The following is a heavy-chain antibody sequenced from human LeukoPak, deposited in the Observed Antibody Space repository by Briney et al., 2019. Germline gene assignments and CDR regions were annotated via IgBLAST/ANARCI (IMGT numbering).Heavy chain of an antibody. V-gene: IGHV3-43*02. J-gene: IGHJ4*02. CDR2: ISGDGGST. D-gene: IGHD3-16*01. Sequence: GGSLRLSCAASGFTFDDYAMHCVRQAPGKGLEWVSLISGDGGSTYYADSVKGRFTVSRDNSKNSLYLQMNSLRTEDTALYYCAKDPRGGSSPIPYYFDYWGQGALVTVSS. CDR3: AKDPRGGSSPIPYYFDY. CDR1: GFTFDDYA.